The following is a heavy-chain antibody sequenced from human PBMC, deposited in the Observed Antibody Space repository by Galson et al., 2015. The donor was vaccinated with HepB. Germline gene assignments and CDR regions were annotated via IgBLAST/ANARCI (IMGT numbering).Heavy chain of an antibody. D-gene: IGHD6-13*01. CDR2: ISAFNGNA. CDR1: GYTFFTYG. Sequence: SVKVSCKASGYTFFTYGITWVRQAPGQGLEWMGWISAFNGNAKYAQKFQGRVTMTTDGSTSTAHMELRSLRSDDTAVYYCARGLSSSWEDGFGYWGQGTLVTVSS. V-gene: IGHV1-18*01. J-gene: IGHJ4*02. CDR3: ARGLSSSWEDGFGY.